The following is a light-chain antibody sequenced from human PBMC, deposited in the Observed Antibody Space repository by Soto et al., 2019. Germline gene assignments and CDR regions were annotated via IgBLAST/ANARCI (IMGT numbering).Light chain of an antibody. V-gene: IGKV1-5*01. CDR2: DAS. CDR3: QQYNSYSPWT. CDR1: QNVNKW. Sequence: IQITQSPSTPSASVGDRVTITCRASQNVNKWLAWFQQKPGKVPKLLIFDASTLQTGVPSRFGGGGSGTEFTLTISGLQPDDFATYYCQQYNSYSPWTFGPGTKVDI. J-gene: IGKJ1*01.